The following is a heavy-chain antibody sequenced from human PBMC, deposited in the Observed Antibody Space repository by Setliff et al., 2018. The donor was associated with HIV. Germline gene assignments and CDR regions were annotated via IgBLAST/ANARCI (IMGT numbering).Heavy chain of an antibody. D-gene: IGHD6-25*01. Sequence: GESLKISCAASGFIFSDHYMDWVRQAPGKGLEWVGRIRNKAKSYTTKYAASVKDRFTISRDDSKNSLYLQMKSLKTEDTAVYFCARGGYRTDSGYIDGWSDHWGQGTLVTVSS. V-gene: IGHV3-72*01. CDR1: GFIFSDHY. CDR3: ARGGYRTDSGYIDGWSDH. CDR2: IRNKAKSYTT. J-gene: IGHJ5*02.